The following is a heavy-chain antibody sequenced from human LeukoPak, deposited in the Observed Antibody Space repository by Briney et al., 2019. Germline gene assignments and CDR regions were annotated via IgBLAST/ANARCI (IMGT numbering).Heavy chain of an antibody. D-gene: IGHD3-16*02. CDR1: GYTFTSYD. V-gene: IGHV1-2*02. Sequence: ASVKVSCKASGYTFTSYDINWVRQAPGQGLEWMGWINPNSGGTNYARKFQGRVTMTRDTSISTAYMELSRLRSDDTAVYYCAREMITFGGVIVIPALGYWGQGTLVTVSS. CDR2: INPNSGGT. CDR3: AREMITFGGVIVIPALGY. J-gene: IGHJ4*02.